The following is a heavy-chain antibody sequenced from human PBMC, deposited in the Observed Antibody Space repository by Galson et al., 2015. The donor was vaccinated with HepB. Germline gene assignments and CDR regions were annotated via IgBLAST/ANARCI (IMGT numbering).Heavy chain of an antibody. CDR2: IRTNGATT. D-gene: IGHD4-17*01. J-gene: IGHJ3*02. V-gene: IGHV3-11*01. CDR1: GLTLRRYT. CDR3: AKTRLGNGGYWSFEI. Sequence: SLRLSCAASGLTLRRYTMSWVRQSPGRGLQWVSYIRTNGATTYYTDSVKGRFTGAWDNARNTVSLQMSSLTADDSAVYSCAKTRLGNGGYWSFEIWGQGTLVTVAS.